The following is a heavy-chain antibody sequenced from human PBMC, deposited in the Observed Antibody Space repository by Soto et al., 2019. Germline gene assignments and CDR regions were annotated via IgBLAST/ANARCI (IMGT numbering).Heavy chain of an antibody. CDR3: ARGDIVAKIDYYYYGMDV. V-gene: IGHV1-69*13. CDR2: ISPIFGTA. J-gene: IGHJ6*02. D-gene: IGHD5-12*01. CDR1: VGTFSSYA. Sequence: AAVKVSCKASVGTFSSYAISWVRQAPGQGLEWMGGISPIFGTANYAQKFQGRVTITADESTSTAYMEMSSLRSEDTAVYSCARGDIVAKIDYYYYGMDVWGQGTTVTVSS.